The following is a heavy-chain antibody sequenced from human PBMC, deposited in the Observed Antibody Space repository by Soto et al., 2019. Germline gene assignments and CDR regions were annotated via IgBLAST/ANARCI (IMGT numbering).Heavy chain of an antibody. Sequence: SETLSLTCAVSGGSISSGGYSWSWIRQPPGKGLEWIGYIYHSGSTYYNPSLKSRVTISVDRSKNQFSLKLSSVTAADTAVYYCARAAYSNYDGDYYYGMDVWGQGTTVTVSS. CDR3: ARAAYSNYDGDYYYGMDV. V-gene: IGHV4-30-2*01. J-gene: IGHJ6*02. CDR2: IYHSGST. CDR1: GGSISSGGYS. D-gene: IGHD4-4*01.